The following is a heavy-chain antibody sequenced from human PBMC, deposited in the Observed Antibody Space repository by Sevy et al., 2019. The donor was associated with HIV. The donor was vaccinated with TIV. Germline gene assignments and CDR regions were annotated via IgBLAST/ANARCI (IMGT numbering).Heavy chain of an antibody. D-gene: IGHD3-3*01. V-gene: IGHV1-2*02. J-gene: IGHJ4*02. CDR2: INPNSGGT. CDR3: ARGGDFWSGYQNFDY. CDR1: GYTFTGYY. Sequence: ALVKVSCKASGYTFTGYYMHWVRQAPGQGLEWMGWINPNSGGTNYAQKLQGRVTMTRDTSISTAYMELSRLRSDDTAVYYCARGGDFWSGYQNFDYWGQGTLVTVSS.